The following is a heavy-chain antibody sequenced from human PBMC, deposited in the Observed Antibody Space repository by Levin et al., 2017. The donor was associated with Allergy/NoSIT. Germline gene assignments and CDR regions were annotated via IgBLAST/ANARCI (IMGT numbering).Heavy chain of an antibody. CDR2: ISYTGST. Sequence: GSLRLSCTVSGGSISDYYWSWIRQPPGKGLEWIGYISYTGSTNYSPSLKSRVTISVDTSKNQFSLNVTSVTAADTAVYYCARVSLGGEYGLDYWGQGTLVTVSS. CDR3: ARVSLGGEYGLDY. V-gene: IGHV4-59*01. CDR1: GGSISDYY. D-gene: IGHD3-10*01. J-gene: IGHJ4*02.